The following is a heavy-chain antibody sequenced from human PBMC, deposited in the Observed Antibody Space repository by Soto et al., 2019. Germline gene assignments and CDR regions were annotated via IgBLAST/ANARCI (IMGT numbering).Heavy chain of an antibody. Sequence: PGESLKISCKGSGYSFTSYWIGRVRQMPGKGLEWMGIIYPGDSDTRYSPSFQGQVTISADKSISTAYLQWSSLKASDTAMYYCARITGTTRYYYGMDVWGQGTTVTVSS. CDR2: IYPGDSDT. CDR1: GYSFTSYW. D-gene: IGHD1-7*01. V-gene: IGHV5-51*01. J-gene: IGHJ6*02. CDR3: ARITGTTRYYYGMDV.